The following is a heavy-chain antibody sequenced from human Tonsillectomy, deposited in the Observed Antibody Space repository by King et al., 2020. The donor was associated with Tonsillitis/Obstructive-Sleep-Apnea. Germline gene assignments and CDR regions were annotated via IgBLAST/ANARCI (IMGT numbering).Heavy chain of an antibody. Sequence: EVQLVQSGGGLVQPGESLRLSCAASGFTFSDHYMDWVRQAPGKGLEWVGRTKNNANSYTTEYAASVKGRFTISRDDSENSLYLQMNSLKTEDTAVYYCARGGIADYYYGLDVWGQGTTVTVSS. J-gene: IGHJ6*02. CDR3: ARGGIADYYYGLDV. CDR2: TKNNANSYTT. CDR1: GFTFSDHY. D-gene: IGHD6-13*01. V-gene: IGHV3-72*01.